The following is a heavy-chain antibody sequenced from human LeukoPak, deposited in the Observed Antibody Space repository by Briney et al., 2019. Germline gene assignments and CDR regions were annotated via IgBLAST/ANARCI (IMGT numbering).Heavy chain of an antibody. CDR1: GGSISSYY. Sequence: PSETLSLTCTVSGGSISSYYWSWVRQAPGKGLEWVANIKQDGSEKYYVDSVKGRFTISRDNAKNSLYLQMNSLRAEDTAVYYCAREAPPDSYFDYWGQGTLVTVSS. D-gene: IGHD1-14*01. V-gene: IGHV3-7*01. CDR3: AREAPPDSYFDY. J-gene: IGHJ4*02. CDR2: IKQDGSEK.